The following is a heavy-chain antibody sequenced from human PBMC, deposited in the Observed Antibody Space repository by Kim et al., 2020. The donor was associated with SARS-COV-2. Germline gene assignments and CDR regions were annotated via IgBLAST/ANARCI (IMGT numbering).Heavy chain of an antibody. CDR3: ARDSRQVGFWSNMDNYYMDV. CDR1: GYTFSDYY. D-gene: IGHD3-3*01. CDR2: MNPNNGAT. Sequence: ASVKVSCKASGYTFSDYYLHWVRQAPGQGPEWMGRMNPNNGATKYVEKFQGRVTMTRDTSISTAYMELNRLRSDDTAVYYCARDSRQVGFWSNMDNYYMDVWGTGTTVTVSS. J-gene: IGHJ6*03. V-gene: IGHV1-2*06.